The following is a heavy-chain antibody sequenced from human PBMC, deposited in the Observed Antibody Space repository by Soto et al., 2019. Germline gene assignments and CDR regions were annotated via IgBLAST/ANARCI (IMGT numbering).Heavy chain of an antibody. J-gene: IGHJ4*02. V-gene: IGHV4-4*07. D-gene: IGHD3-16*01. Sequence: SETLSLTCTVSGGSISSYYWSWIRQPAGRGLEWIGRIYTSGSTNYNPSLKSRVTMSVDTSKNQFSLKLSSVTAEDTAVYYCARDINRIGTRGEPTSELGYWGQGTLVTVS. CDR1: GGSISSYY. CDR2: IYTSGST. CDR3: ARDINRIGTRGEPTSELGY.